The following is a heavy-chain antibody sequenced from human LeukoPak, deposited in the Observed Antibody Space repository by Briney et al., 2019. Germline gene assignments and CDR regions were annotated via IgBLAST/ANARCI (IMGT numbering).Heavy chain of an antibody. Sequence: SETLSLTCTVSGYSISSGYYWSWIRQPPGKGLEWIGYIYYSGSTNYNPSLKSRVTISVDTSKNQFSLKLSSVTAADTAVYYCARDYYDSSGYFDAFDIWGQGTMVTVSS. J-gene: IGHJ3*02. CDR1: GYSISSGYY. D-gene: IGHD3-22*01. CDR2: IYYSGST. V-gene: IGHV4-61*01. CDR3: ARDYYDSSGYFDAFDI.